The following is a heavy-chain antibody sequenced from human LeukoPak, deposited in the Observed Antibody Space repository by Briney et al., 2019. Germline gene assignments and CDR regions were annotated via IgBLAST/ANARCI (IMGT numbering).Heavy chain of an antibody. D-gene: IGHD2-2*01. J-gene: IGHJ4*02. CDR3: ASPFYCNSTTCYDS. Sequence: GSLRLSCAASAFTFNTYWMHWVRQVPGKGLEWIGHIYISGSTFYDPSLKTRVTISLDRSKNQFSLKLTSVTAADTAVYYCASPFYCNSTTCYDSWGQGTLVTVSS. CDR2: IYISGST. CDR1: AFTFNTYW. V-gene: IGHV4-4*02.